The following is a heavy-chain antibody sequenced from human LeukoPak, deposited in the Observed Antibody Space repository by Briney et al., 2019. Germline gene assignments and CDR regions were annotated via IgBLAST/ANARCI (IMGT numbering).Heavy chain of an antibody. V-gene: IGHV4-59*01. CDR3: ARAASLWDYALDCYYYFMDV. J-gene: IGHJ6*03. Sequence: SETLSLTCTVSGGSISSYYWNWIRQPPGKGLEWIGYVYYSGSTNYNPSLKSRVTISVDTSKNQFSLKVNSVTAADTAVYYCARAASLWDYALDCYYYFMDVWGKGTTVTVSS. CDR1: GGSISSYY. D-gene: IGHD1-7*01. CDR2: VYYSGST.